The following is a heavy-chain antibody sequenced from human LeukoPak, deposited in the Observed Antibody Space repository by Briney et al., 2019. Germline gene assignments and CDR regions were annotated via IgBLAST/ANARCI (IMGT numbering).Heavy chain of an antibody. V-gene: IGHV3-23*01. Sequence: GGSLRLSCAASALTFNNYAMSWVRQAPGKGLEWVSAISGSGGSTYYADSVKGRFTISRDNSKNTLYLQMNSLRAEDTAVYYCAKDGAYCNGGSCPHYWGQGTLVTVSS. J-gene: IGHJ4*02. D-gene: IGHD2-15*01. CDR1: ALTFNNYA. CDR3: AKDGAYCNGGSCPHY. CDR2: ISGSGGST.